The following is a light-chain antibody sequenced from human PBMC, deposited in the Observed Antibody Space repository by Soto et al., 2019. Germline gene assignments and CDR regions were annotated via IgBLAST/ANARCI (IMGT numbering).Light chain of an antibody. CDR3: QQCGSSPWT. J-gene: IGKJ1*01. CDR1: QSVSSSY. Sequence: EIVLTQSPATLSLSPGERATLSCRASQSVSSSYLAWYQQKPGQAPRLLFYGASSRATGIPDRFSGSGSGTDFTLTISRLEPEDFAVYYCQQCGSSPWTFGQGTNVEIK. V-gene: IGKV3-20*01. CDR2: GAS.